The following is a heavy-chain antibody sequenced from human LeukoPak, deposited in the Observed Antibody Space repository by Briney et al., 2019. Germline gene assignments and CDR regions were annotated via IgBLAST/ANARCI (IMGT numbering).Heavy chain of an antibody. CDR2: ISSSSYI. CDR1: GFTFSSYS. J-gene: IGHJ4*02. CDR3: ARDYSIAVAGFHFDY. Sequence: KPGGSLRLSCAASGFTFSSYSMNWVRQAPGKGLEWVSSISSSSYIYYADSVKGRFTISRDNAKNSLYLQMNSLRAEDTAVYYCARDYSIAVAGFHFDYWGQGTLVTVSS. D-gene: IGHD6-19*01. V-gene: IGHV3-21*01.